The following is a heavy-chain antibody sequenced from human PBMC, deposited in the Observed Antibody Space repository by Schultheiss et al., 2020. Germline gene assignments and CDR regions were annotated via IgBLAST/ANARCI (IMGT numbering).Heavy chain of an antibody. CDR2: ISAYNGNT. D-gene: IGHD3-16*01. CDR1: GYTFTSYG. V-gene: IGHV1-18*01. CDR3: ASGLVLNPADLPTDY. Sequence: ASVKVSCKASGYTFTSYGISWVRQAPGQGLEWMGWISAYNGNTNYAQKLQGRVTMTTDTSTSTAYMELRSLRSDDTAVYYCASGLVLNPADLPTDYWGQGTLVTVSS. J-gene: IGHJ4*02.